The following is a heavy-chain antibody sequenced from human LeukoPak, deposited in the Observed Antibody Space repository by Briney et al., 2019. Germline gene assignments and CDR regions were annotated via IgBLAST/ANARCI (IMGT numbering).Heavy chain of an antibody. V-gene: IGHV4-4*07. CDR1: GGSISSYY. CDR2: IYTSGST. J-gene: IGHJ1*01. D-gene: IGHD6-19*01. Sequence: PSETLSLTCTVSGGSISSYYWSWIRQPAGKGLEWIGRIYTSGSTNYNPSLKSRVTTSVDTSKNQFSLKLSSVTAADTAVYYCARAYSSGWYGGGLEYFQHWGQGTLVTVSS. CDR3: ARAYSSGWYGGGLEYFQH.